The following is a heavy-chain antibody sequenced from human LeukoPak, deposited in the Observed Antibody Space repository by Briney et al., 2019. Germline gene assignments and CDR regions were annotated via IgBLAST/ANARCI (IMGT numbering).Heavy chain of an antibody. V-gene: IGHV4-59*11. CDR3: ARVTDYGDYENWFDP. CDR2: IYYSGST. CDR1: CGSISSHY. D-gene: IGHD4-17*01. J-gene: IGHJ5*01. Sequence: SETLSLTCSVSCGSISSHYGSWIRPPPGEGLEGVGYIYYSGSTNYNPSLKGRVPISADTSKAQSSLKLSSVSAADTPVYYCARVTDYGDYENWFDPWSQGTLVTASS.